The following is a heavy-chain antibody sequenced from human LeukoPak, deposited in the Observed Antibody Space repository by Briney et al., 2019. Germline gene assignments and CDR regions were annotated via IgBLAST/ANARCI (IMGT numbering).Heavy chain of an antibody. CDR1: GYSFTSYW. D-gene: IGHD3-22*01. CDR3: ARQGSGYYLSYYYYMDV. CDR2: IYPGDSDT. J-gene: IGHJ6*03. Sequence: GESLKISCKGSGYSFTSYWIGWVRQMPGKGLEWMGIIYPGDSDTRYSPSFQGQVTISADKSISTAYLQWSSLKASDTAMYYCARQGSGYYLSYYYYMDVWGKGTTVTVSS. V-gene: IGHV5-51*01.